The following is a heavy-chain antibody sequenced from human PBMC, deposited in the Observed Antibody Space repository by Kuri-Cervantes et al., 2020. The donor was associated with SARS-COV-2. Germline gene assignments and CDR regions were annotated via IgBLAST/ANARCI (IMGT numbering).Heavy chain of an antibody. CDR2: INGGGDPT. J-gene: IGHJ3*02. V-gene: IGHV3-23*01. CDR1: GFTFYNFG. Sequence: GGSLRLSCAASGFTFYNFGMTWVRQAPGKGLEWVSTINGGGDPTFYAYSVKGRFTISRDNSKNMLYLQMSSLRAEDTAIYYCAKGTFDIWGQGTMVTVSS. CDR3: AKGTFDI.